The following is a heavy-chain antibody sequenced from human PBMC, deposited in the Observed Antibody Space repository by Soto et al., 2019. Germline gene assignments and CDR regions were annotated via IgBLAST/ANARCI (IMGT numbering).Heavy chain of an antibody. CDR2: IYYSGST. D-gene: IGHD3-10*01. CDR3: ARDGGVNYGSGSYDLNGMDV. J-gene: IGHJ6*02. Sequence: TSETLSLTCTVSGGSISSGGYYWSWIRQHPGKGLEWIGYIYYSGSTYYNPSLKSRVTISVDTSKNQFSLKLSSVTAADTAVYYCARDGGVNYGSGSYDLNGMDVWGQGTTVTVSS. CDR1: GGSISSGGYY. V-gene: IGHV4-31*03.